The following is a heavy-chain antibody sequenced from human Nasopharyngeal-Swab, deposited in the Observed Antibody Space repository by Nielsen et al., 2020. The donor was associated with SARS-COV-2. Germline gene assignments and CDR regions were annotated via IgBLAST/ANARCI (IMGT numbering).Heavy chain of an antibody. CDR3: ARDRALRFLEWLNGVRSFDI. D-gene: IGHD3-3*01. CDR2: IYHSGST. Sequence: SETLSLTCALSGGSISSSNWWRCVRLPPGRGLAWIGEIYHSGSTNYNPSLKSRVTISVDKSKNQFSLKLSSVTAADTAVYYCARDRALRFLEWLNGVRSFDIWGQGTMVTVSS. J-gene: IGHJ3*02. CDR1: GGSISSSNW. V-gene: IGHV4-4*02.